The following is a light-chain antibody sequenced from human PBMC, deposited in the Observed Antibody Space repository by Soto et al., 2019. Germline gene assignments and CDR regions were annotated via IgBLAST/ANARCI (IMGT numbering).Light chain of an antibody. CDR1: SSNIGAGYD. J-gene: IGLJ3*02. V-gene: IGLV1-40*01. CDR3: QYYDSSLSGWV. Sequence: QAVVTQPPSVSGAPGQRVTISCTWSSSNIGAGYDVHWYQQLPGTAPKLLIYGNSNRPSGVPDRFSGSKSGTSASLAITGLQAEDEADYYCQYYDSSLSGWVFGGGTKLTVL. CDR2: GNS.